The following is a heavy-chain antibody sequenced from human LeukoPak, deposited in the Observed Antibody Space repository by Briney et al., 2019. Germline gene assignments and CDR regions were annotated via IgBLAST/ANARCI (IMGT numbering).Heavy chain of an antibody. CDR1: GGTFSSYA. D-gene: IGHD2/OR15-2a*01. CDR2: IIPIFGTA. CDR3: ARDRLDYSLFDC. J-gene: IGHJ4*02. V-gene: IGHV1-69*05. Sequence: ASVKVSCKASGGTFSSYAISWVRQAPGQGLEWMGGIIPIFGTANYAQKFQGRVTITTDESTSTAYMELSSLRSEDTAVYYCARDRLDYSLFDCWGQGTLVTVSS.